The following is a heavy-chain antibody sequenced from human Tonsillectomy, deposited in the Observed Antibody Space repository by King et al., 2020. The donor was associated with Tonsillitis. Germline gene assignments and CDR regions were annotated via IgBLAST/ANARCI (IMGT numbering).Heavy chain of an antibody. CDR3: ARHDRDGSNWDAFDI. D-gene: IGHD5-24*01. CDR1: GYNFSNYW. Sequence: QLVQSGAEAKKPGESLKISCKGSGYNFSNYWIGWVRQMPGKGLESMGIIYPGDSETRYSPSFQGLVTISADEAINIAYLQWSSLKASDSAMYYCARHDRDGSNWDAFDIWGHGTLVTVSS. CDR2: IYPGDSET. J-gene: IGHJ3*02. V-gene: IGHV5-51*01.